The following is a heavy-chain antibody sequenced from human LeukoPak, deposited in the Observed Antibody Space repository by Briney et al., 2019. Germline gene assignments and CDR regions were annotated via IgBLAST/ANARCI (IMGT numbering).Heavy chain of an antibody. CDR3: ARQDTVLDWFDP. CDR1: GGSISSYY. V-gene: IGHV4-59*08. J-gene: IGHJ5*02. D-gene: IGHD5-18*01. Sequence: SETLSLTCTVSGGSISSYYWSWIRQPPGKGLEWIGYIYYSGSTNYNPSLKSRVTISVDTSKNQFSLKLSSVTAADTAVYYCARQDTVLDWFDPWGQGTLVTVSS. CDR2: IYYSGST.